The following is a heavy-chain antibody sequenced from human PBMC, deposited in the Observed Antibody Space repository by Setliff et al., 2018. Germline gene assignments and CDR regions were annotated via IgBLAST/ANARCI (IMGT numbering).Heavy chain of an antibody. CDR1: GGSISSRSYY. J-gene: IGHJ4*02. Sequence: PSETLSLTCTVSGGSISSRSYYWGWIRQPPGKGLEWIGSIYYSGSTYYNPSLKSRVTISVDTSKNQFSLKLSSVTAADTAVYYCARRVDYDFWSGHTDYWGQGTLVTVSS. V-gene: IGHV4-39*07. D-gene: IGHD3-3*01. CDR2: IYYSGST. CDR3: ARRVDYDFWSGHTDY.